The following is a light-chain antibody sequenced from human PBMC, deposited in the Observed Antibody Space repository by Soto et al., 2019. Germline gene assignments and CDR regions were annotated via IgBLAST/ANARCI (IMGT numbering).Light chain of an antibody. CDR3: QESYSTPTWT. V-gene: IGKV1-39*01. CDR1: QSISTY. CDR2: AAS. Sequence: DIQMTQSPSSLSASVGDRVAITCRASQSISTYLNWYQHKPGKAPKLLIYAASNLQSGVPSRFSGSGSGTDFTLTISSLQTEDFATYYCQESYSTPTWTFGQGTKVEMK. J-gene: IGKJ1*01.